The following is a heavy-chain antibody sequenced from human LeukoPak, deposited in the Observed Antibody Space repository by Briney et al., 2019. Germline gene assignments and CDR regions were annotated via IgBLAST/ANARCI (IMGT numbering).Heavy chain of an antibody. CDR2: IIPILGIA. D-gene: IGHD6-6*01. J-gene: IGHJ6*02. V-gene: IGHV1-69*04. CDR1: GGTFSSSA. CDR3: ARAYSSSSYHYSGMDV. Sequence: ASVKVSCKASGGTFSSSAISWVRQPPGQGLEWMGRIIPILGIATYAQKFQGRVTITAGQPTSTAYKELSSPRSEDTALHYRARAYSSSSYHYSGMDVWGQGTTVTVSS.